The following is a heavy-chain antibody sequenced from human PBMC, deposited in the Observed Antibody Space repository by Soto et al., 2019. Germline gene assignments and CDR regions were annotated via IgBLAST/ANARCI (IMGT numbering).Heavy chain of an antibody. Sequence: QVQLVESGGGLVKPGGSLRLSCAASGFTFSDYYMSWIRQAPGKGLEWVSYISSSGSTIYYADSVKGRFTISRDNAKNSPYLQMNSLRAEDTAAYYCARDNDYQKTDAFDIWGQGTMVTVSS. CDR3: ARDNDYQKTDAFDI. J-gene: IGHJ3*02. V-gene: IGHV3-11*01. D-gene: IGHD4-17*01. CDR2: ISSSGSTI. CDR1: GFTFSDYY.